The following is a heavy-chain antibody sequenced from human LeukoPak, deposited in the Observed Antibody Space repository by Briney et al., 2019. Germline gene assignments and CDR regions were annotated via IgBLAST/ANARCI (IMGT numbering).Heavy chain of an antibody. CDR2: MNPNSGNT. CDR1: GYTFTSYD. CDR3: ARGGAPTYNNWFDP. V-gene: IGHV1-8*01. J-gene: IGHJ5*02. Sequence: ASVKVSCKASGYTFTSYDINWVRQATGQGLEWMGWMNPNSGNTGYAQKFQGRVTMTRNTSISTAYMELSSLRSEDTAVYYCARGGAPTYNNWFDPWGQGTLVTVSS. D-gene: IGHD3-16*01.